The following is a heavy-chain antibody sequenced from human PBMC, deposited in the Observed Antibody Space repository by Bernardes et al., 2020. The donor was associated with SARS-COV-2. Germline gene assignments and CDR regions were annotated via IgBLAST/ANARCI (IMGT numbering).Heavy chain of an antibody. CDR1: GGSISSYY. CDR3: ARVLGYCSSTSCFLSSSLYYYMDV. CDR2: IYYSGST. D-gene: IGHD2-2*01. J-gene: IGHJ6*03. Sequence: SETLSLTCTVSGGSISSYYWSWIRQPPGKGLEWIGYIYYSGSTNYNPSLKSRVTISVDTSKNQFSLKLSSVTAADTAVYYCARVLGYCSSTSCFLSSSLYYYMDVWGKGTAATVSS. V-gene: IGHV4-59*01.